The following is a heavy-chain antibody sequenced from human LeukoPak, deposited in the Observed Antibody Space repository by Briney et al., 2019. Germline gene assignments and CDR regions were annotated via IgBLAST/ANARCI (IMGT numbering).Heavy chain of an antibody. V-gene: IGHV1-2*02. D-gene: IGHD6-13*01. CDR1: GYTFTGYY. J-gene: IGHJ4*02. CDR3: AASSFSSSWYYFDY. CDR2: INPNSGGT. Sequence: ASVKVSCKASGYTFTGYYMHWVRQAPGQGLEWMGWINPNSGGTNPAQRLQGRVTMTRDTSISTAYMELRRLRSDDTAVYYCAASSFSSSWYYFDYWGQGTLVTVSS.